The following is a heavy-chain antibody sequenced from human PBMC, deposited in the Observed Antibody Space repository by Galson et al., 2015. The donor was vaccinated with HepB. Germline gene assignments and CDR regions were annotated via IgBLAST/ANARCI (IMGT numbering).Heavy chain of an antibody. Sequence: SLRLSCAASGFTFSDYSMSWVRQAPGKGLEWVSYISSSGNIVNYADSVEGRFTISRDKNSLYLQMNSLRAEDTAVYYCARELRECAIDHWGQGTLATVSS. V-gene: IGHV3-48*01. CDR3: ARELRECAIDH. D-gene: IGHD2-21*01. J-gene: IGHJ4*02. CDR2: ISSSGNIV. CDR1: GFTFSDYS.